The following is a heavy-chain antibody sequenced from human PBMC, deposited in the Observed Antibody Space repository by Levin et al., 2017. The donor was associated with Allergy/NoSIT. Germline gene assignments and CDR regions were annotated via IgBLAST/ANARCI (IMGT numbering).Heavy chain of an antibody. CDR1: GGSFSGYY. J-gene: IGHJ4*02. Sequence: GSLRLSCAVYGGSFSGYYWSWIRQPPGKGLEWIGEINHSGSTNYNPSLKSRVTISVDTSKNQFSLKLSSVTAADTAVYYCARTRSLIVKYFDYWGQGTLVTVSS. D-gene: IGHD1-26*01. CDR2: INHSGST. CDR3: ARTRSLIVKYFDY. V-gene: IGHV4-34*01.